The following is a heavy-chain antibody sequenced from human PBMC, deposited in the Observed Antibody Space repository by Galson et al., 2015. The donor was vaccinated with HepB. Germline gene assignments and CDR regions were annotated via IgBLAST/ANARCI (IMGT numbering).Heavy chain of an antibody. V-gene: IGHV4-4*08. J-gene: IGHJ4*02. CDR1: GGPLNYSY. D-gene: IGHD3-10*01. Sequence: QVQLQESGPGLVKHSETLSLTCTVPGGPLNYSYWSWLRQSPGRGLEGFGCISDSGTPSYNPPPKRRTAISVDTSKIHFSLRLTSVTAADTAMYFCARTTPSYGRHWPYFDYWGQGILVTVSS. CDR2: ISDSGTP. CDR3: ARTTPSYGRHWPYFDY.